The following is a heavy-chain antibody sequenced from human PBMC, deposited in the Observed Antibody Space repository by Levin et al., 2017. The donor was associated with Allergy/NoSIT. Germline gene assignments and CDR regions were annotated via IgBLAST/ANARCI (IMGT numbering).Heavy chain of an antibody. Sequence: LSLTCAGSGFTFSNSPMHWVRPAPGKGLEWVAFISFDANNEYYPDSVKGRFTISRDNSKNTLYLQMNSLRRGDTAVYYCAREDDSHWGMDVWGQGTTVTVSS. J-gene: IGHJ6*02. V-gene: IGHV3-30-3*01. D-gene: IGHD2-15*01. CDR2: ISFDANNE. CDR3: AREDDSHWGMDV. CDR1: GFTFSNSP.